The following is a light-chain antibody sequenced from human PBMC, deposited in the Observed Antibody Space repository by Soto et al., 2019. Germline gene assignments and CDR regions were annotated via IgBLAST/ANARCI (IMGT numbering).Light chain of an antibody. J-gene: IGKJ5*01. V-gene: IGKV3-20*01. Sequence: EIVLTQSPGTQSLSPGETATLSCRASQSVSSNNLAWYHQKPGQTPRLLIYGASSRATGIPDRFSGSGSGTDFTLTISRLEPEDFAVYYCQQYDNSITFGQGTRLEIE. CDR2: GAS. CDR3: QQYDNSIT. CDR1: QSVSSNN.